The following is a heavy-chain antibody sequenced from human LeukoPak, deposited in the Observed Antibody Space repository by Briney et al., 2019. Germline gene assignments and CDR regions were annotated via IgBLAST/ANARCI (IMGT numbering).Heavy chain of an antibody. Sequence: SETLSLTCAVYGGSFSGYYWSWIRQPPGKGLEWIGEINHSGSTNYNPSLKSRVTISVDTSKNQFSLKLSSVTAADTAVHYCARAVHYYYDSSGYYNWFDPWGQGTLVTVSP. V-gene: IGHV4-34*01. CDR3: ARAVHYYYDSSGYYNWFDP. CDR1: GGSFSGYY. J-gene: IGHJ5*02. D-gene: IGHD3-22*01. CDR2: INHSGST.